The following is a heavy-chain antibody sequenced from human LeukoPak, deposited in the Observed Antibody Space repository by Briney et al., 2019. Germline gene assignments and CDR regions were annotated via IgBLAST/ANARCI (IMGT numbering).Heavy chain of an antibody. CDR3: ARETDCNSTSCYTNAFDI. Sequence: PSETLSLTCTVSGGSISSSSYYWGWIRQPPGKGLEWIGSIYYSGSTYYNPSLKSRVTISVDTSKNQFSLKLSSVTAADTAVYYCARETDCNSTSCYTNAFDIWGQGTMVTVSS. CDR2: IYYSGST. D-gene: IGHD2-2*02. V-gene: IGHV4-39*02. J-gene: IGHJ3*02. CDR1: GGSISSSSYY.